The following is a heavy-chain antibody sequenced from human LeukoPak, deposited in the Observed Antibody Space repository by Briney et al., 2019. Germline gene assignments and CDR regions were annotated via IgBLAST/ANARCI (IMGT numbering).Heavy chain of an antibody. Sequence: PSETLSLTCAVYGGSFSGYYWSWIRQPPGKGLEWIGEINHSGSTNYIPSLKSRVTISVDTSKNQFSLKLSSVTAADTAVYYCARDFYYDRTHDAFDIWGQGTMVTVSS. CDR1: GGSFSGYY. D-gene: IGHD3-22*01. CDR2: INHSGST. V-gene: IGHV4-34*01. CDR3: ARDFYYDRTHDAFDI. J-gene: IGHJ3*02.